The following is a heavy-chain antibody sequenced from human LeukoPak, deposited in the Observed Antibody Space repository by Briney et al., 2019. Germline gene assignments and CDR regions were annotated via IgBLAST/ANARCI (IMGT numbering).Heavy chain of an antibody. J-gene: IGHJ4*02. CDR2: LSYDGNNE. D-gene: IGHD3-10*01. Sequence: GGSLRLSCTASGFYFSDYAMNWVRQAPGKGLEWVAVLSYDGNNEYYADSVKGRFTVSRDNSKNTLYLQMNSLTVEDTAVYYCARDGGYYGSETWCFFDCWGQGTLVAVSS. CDR1: GFYFSDYA. CDR3: ARDGGYYGSETWCFFDC. V-gene: IGHV3-30-3*01.